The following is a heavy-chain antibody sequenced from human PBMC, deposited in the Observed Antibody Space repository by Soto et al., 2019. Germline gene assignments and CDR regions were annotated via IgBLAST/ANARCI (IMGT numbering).Heavy chain of an antibody. CDR3: TCFYAAAGSRSAFDI. J-gene: IGHJ3*02. Sequence: EVQLVESGGGLVQPGGSLKLSCAASGFTFSGSAMHWVRQASGKGLEWVGRIRSKANSYATAYAASVKGRFTISRDDSKNTAYLQMNSLKTEDTAVYYCTCFYAAAGSRSAFDIWGQGTMDTVSS. CDR2: IRSKANSYAT. V-gene: IGHV3-73*02. CDR1: GFTFSGSA. D-gene: IGHD6-13*01.